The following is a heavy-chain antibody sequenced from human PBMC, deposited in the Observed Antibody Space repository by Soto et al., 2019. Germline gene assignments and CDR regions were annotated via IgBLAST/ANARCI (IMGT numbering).Heavy chain of an antibody. V-gene: IGHV4-34*01. CDR1: GGSFSGYY. CDR3: ARDRIQLWARYYYYYGMDV. J-gene: IGHJ6*02. Sequence: SETLSLTCAVYGGSFSGYYWSWIRQPPGKGLEWIGEINHSGSTNYNPSLKSRVTISVDTSKNQFSLKLSSVTAADTAVYYCARDRIQLWARYYYYYGMDVWGQGTTVTVSS. CDR2: INHSGST. D-gene: IGHD5-18*01.